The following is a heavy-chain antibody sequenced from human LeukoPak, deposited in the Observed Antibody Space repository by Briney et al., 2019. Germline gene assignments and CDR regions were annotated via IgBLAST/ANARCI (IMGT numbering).Heavy chain of an antibody. J-gene: IGHJ4*02. CDR2: IYTSGST. CDR3: ARDKYDILTGYEYFDY. CDR1: GGSISSYY. D-gene: IGHD3-9*01. Sequence: PSETLSLTCTVSGGSISSYYWSWIRQPAGKGLEWIGRIYTSGSTNYNPSLKSRVTMSVDTSKNQFSLKLSSVTAADTAVYYCARDKYDILTGYEYFDYWGQGTLATVSS. V-gene: IGHV4-4*07.